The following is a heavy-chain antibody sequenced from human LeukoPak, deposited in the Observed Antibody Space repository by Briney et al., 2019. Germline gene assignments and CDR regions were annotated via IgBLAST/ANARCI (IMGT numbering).Heavy chain of an antibody. J-gene: IGHJ4*02. D-gene: IGHD6-13*01. CDR1: GFTFSSYS. V-gene: IGHV3-21*04. Sequence: SGGSLRLSCAASGFTFSSYSMNWVRQAPGKGLEWVSSISSSSSYIYYADSVKGRFTISRDNAKNSLYLQMNSLRAEDTAVYYCAKDSRSLAAAGEVDYWGQGTLVTVSS. CDR3: AKDSRSLAAAGEVDY. CDR2: ISSSSSYI.